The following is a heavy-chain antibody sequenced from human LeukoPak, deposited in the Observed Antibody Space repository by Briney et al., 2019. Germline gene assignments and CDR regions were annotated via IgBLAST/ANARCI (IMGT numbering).Heavy chain of an antibody. CDR2: GHYTGRS. CDR1: GASINSYY. V-gene: IGHV4-59*08. J-gene: IGHJ4*02. D-gene: IGHD3-22*01. Sequence: PSETLSLTCTVSGASINSYYWSWIRLSPGKGLEWIGFGHYTGRSNYNPSLKSRVTISVDTSKNQFSLKLSSVTAADTAVYYCARHDNRGYYSLQYWGQGALVTVSS. CDR3: ARHDNRGYYSLQY.